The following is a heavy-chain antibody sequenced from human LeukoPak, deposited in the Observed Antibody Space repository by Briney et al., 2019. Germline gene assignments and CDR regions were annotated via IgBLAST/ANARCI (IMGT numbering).Heavy chain of an antibody. CDR3: ASGSQDYDFWSGLMGY. J-gene: IGHJ4*02. V-gene: IGHV3-21*01. Sequence: PGGSLRLSCAASGFTFSSYSMNWVRQAPGKGLEWVSSISSSSSYIYYADSVKGRFTISRDNAKNSLYLQMSSLRAEDTAVYYCASGSQDYDFWSGLMGYWGQGTLVTVSS. CDR1: GFTFSSYS. CDR2: ISSSSSYI. D-gene: IGHD3-3*01.